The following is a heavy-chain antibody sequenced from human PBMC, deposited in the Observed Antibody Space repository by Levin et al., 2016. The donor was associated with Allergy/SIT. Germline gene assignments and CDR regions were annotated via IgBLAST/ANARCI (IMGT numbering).Heavy chain of an antibody. V-gene: IGHV3-23*01. J-gene: IGHJ4*02. Sequence: VRQAPGKGLEWVSAISGSGDSTFYADSVKGRFINSRDNSRNTLYLQMNSLRAEDTAVYYCAKGTVGVKFENWGQGTLVTVSS. D-gene: IGHD1-26*01. CDR3: AKGTVGVKFEN. CDR2: ISGSGDST.